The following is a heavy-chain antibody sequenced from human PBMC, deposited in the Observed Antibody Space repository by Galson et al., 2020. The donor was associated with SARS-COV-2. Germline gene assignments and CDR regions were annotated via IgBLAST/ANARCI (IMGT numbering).Heavy chain of an antibody. CDR3: TTLLTSIKRG. J-gene: IGHJ4*02. CDR2: IRSKSDGGTT. CDR1: GFSSTNAW. Sequence: GGSLRLSCAASGFSSTNAWMNWVRQAPGKGLEWVGRIRSKSDGGTTDYAEPVKGRFTVSRDDSKNTVYLQMASLKSEDTAMYYCTTLLTSIKRGWGQGTLVTVSS. V-gene: IGHV3-15*01. D-gene: IGHD2-21*02.